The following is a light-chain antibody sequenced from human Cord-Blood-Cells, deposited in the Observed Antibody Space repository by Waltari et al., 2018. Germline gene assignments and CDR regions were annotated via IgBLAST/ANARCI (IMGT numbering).Light chain of an antibody. Sequence: DIVMTQNPPSLSVTHGQSASISCKSSQSLLHSDGKTYFYWYLQKSGQPPQLLIYEVSNRFSEVPDRVSGGVSGTDFTLKTSRVDSEDIGVYYSMQSILLPLTFGQGTRLEIK. CDR1: QSLLHSDGKTY. J-gene: IGKJ5*01. CDR2: EVS. V-gene: IGKV2D-29*01. CDR3: MQSILLPLT.